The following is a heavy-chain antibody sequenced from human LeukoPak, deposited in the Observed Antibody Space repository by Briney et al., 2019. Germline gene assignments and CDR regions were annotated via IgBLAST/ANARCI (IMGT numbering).Heavy chain of an antibody. V-gene: IGHV1-58*02. CDR3: AAHPLEKYSSSWYGAYDY. D-gene: IGHD6-13*01. CDR2: IVVGSGNT. Sequence: SVKVSCKASGFTFTSSAMQWVRQARGQRLEWIGWIVVGSGNTNYAQKFQERVTITRDMSTSTAYMELSSLRSEDTAVYYCAAHPLEKYSSSWYGAYDYWGQGTLVTVSS. J-gene: IGHJ4*02. CDR1: GFTFTSSA.